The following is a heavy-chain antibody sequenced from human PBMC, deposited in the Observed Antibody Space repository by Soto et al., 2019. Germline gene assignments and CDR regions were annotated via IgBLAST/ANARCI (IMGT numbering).Heavy chain of an antibody. CDR2: INAGKGDT. V-gene: IGHV1-3*01. CDR3: ARNILGGTTDY. D-gene: IGHD1-7*01. Sequence: ASVKVSCKASGYTFTNHAFHWVRQAPGQGLEWMGWINAGKGDTKYPQRFQGRVTITRDTSASTAYMELSSLRSEDTAVYYCARNILGGTTDYWGPGTLVTVSS. J-gene: IGHJ4*02. CDR1: GYTFTNHA.